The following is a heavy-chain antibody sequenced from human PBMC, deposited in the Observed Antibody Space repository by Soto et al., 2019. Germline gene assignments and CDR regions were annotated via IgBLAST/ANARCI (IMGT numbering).Heavy chain of an antibody. CDR3: ARVPLVGVRGYYFDY. CDR1: GFTVSSNY. J-gene: IGHJ4*02. V-gene: IGHV3-53*01. CDR2: IYSGGST. Sequence: GGSLRLSCAASGFTVSSNYMSWVRQAPGKGLEWVSVIYSGGSTYYADSVKGRFTISRDNSKNTLYLQMNSLRAEDTAVYYCARVPLVGVRGYYFDYWGQGTLVTVS. D-gene: IGHD1-26*01.